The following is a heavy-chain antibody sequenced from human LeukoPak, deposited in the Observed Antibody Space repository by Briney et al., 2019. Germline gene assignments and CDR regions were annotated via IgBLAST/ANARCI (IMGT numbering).Heavy chain of an antibody. CDR3: ARFHRGWYFDY. D-gene: IGHD2-15*01. CDR2: LFSGGSA. CDR1: GFTVSSNS. Sequence: PGGSLRLSCVASGFTVSSNSMNWVRQAPGKGLEWVSILFSGGSALYADSVKGRLTISRDNSKNTLYLQMNSLRAEDTAVYYCARFHRGWYFDYWGQGTLVTVSS. V-gene: IGHV3-53*01. J-gene: IGHJ4*02.